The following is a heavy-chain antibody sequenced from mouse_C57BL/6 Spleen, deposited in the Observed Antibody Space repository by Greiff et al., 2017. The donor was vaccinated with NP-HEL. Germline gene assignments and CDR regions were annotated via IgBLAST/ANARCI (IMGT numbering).Heavy chain of an antibody. J-gene: IGHJ4*01. Sequence: EVQLVESGPELVKPGDSVKISCKASGYSFTGYFMNWVMQSHGKSLEWIGRINPYNGDTFYNQKFKGKATLTVDKSSSTAHMELRSLTSEDSAVYYCARGDYGGAMDYWGQGTSVTVSS. CDR2: INPYNGDT. V-gene: IGHV1-20*01. D-gene: IGHD1-1*01. CDR3: ARGDYGGAMDY. CDR1: GYSFTGYF.